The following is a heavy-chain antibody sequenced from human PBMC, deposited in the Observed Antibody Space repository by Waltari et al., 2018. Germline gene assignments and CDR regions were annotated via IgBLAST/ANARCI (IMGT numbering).Heavy chain of an antibody. V-gene: IGHV4-61*02. CDR2: IYTSGGT. CDR1: GGSISSGSYY. J-gene: IGHJ6*02. D-gene: IGHD2-8*02. CDR3: ARADLTGPYYYYGMDV. Sequence: QVQLQESGPGLVKPSQTLSLTCTVSGGSISSGSYYWSWIRQPAGKGLEWIGRIYTSGGTNHTPPPKSRVTISVDTSKNQFSLKLSSVTAADTAVYYCARADLTGPYYYYGMDVWGQGTTVTVSS.